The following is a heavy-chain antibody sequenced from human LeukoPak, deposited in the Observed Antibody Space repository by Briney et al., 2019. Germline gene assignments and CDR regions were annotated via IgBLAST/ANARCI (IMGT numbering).Heavy chain of an antibody. V-gene: IGHV3-33*06. CDR3: AKDFLVGGVVIYYFDY. CDR2: IWYDGSNK. J-gene: IGHJ4*02. Sequence: GRSLRLSCAASGFTFSNYGMHWVRQAPGKGLEWVAVIWYDGSNKYYGDSVKGRFTISRDNSKNTLYLQMNSLRAEDTAVYYCAKDFLVGGVVIYYFDYWGQGTLVTVSS. CDR1: GFTFSNYG. D-gene: IGHD3-3*01.